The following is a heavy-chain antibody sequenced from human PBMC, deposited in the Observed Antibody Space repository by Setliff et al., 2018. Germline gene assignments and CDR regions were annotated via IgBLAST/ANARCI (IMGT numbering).Heavy chain of an antibody. Sequence: SETLSLTCNVSADSISSSYDYWAWIRQPPGKGLEWIGNIYYGGSAYYNPSLKSRVTISVDTSKNQFSLKLSSVTAADTAMYYCARILGYCSGGSCYVPYWGQGTLVTVSS. CDR3: ARILGYCSGGSCYVPY. D-gene: IGHD2-15*01. J-gene: IGHJ4*02. CDR1: ADSISSSYDY. CDR2: IYYGGSA. V-gene: IGHV4-39*07.